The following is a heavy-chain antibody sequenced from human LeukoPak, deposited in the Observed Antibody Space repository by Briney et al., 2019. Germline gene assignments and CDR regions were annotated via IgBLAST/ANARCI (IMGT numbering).Heavy chain of an antibody. CDR3: ARDYYDSSAYDY. V-gene: IGHV3-9*01. CDR1: GFTFDDYA. CDR2: ISWNSGSI. Sequence: GGSLRLSCAASGFTFDDYAMHWVRHAPGKGLEWVSGISWNSGSIGYADSVKGRFTISRDNAKKSLFLQMNSLRAEDTAVYYCARDYYDSSAYDYWGQGTLVTVSS. J-gene: IGHJ4*02. D-gene: IGHD3-22*01.